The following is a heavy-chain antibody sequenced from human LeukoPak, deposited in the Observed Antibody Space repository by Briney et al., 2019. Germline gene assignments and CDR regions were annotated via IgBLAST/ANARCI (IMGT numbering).Heavy chain of an antibody. CDR2: IKQDGSEK. D-gene: IGHD5-18*01. Sequence: GGSLRLSCAASGFIFSNYAMSWVRQAPEKGLEWVANIKQDGSEKYYVDSVKGRFTISRDNAKSSLYLQMNSLRAEDTAVYYCARGYSEAGYWGQGTLVTVSS. CDR3: ARGYSEAGY. J-gene: IGHJ4*02. V-gene: IGHV3-7*01. CDR1: GFIFSNYA.